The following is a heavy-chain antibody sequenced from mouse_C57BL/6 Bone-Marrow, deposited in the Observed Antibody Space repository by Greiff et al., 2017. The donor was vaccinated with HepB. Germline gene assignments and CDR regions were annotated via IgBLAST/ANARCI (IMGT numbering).Heavy chain of an antibody. V-gene: IGHV1-64*01. J-gene: IGHJ3*01. D-gene: IGHD1-1*01. CDR3: ARRATVVDPWFAY. CDR2: IHPNSGST. CDR1: GYTFTSYW. Sequence: VQLQQPGAELVKPGASVKLSCKASGYTFTSYWMHWVKQRPGQGLEWIGMIHPNSGSTNYNEKFKSKATLTVDKSSSTAYMQLSSLTSEDSAVYYCARRATVVDPWFAYWGQGTLVTVSA.